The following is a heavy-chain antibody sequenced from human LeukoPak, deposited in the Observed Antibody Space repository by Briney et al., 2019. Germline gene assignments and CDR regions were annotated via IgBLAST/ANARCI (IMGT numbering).Heavy chain of an antibody. Sequence: HVASVKVSCKASGYTFTTHGINWVRQAPGQGLEWMAWVSTYNRNTIFAQKFQGRLTMTTDTSTSTASMELRSLRSDDTAVYYCARSPLGVALSYLDYWGQGTLVTVSS. D-gene: IGHD3-16*01. CDR1: GYTFTTHG. CDR2: VSTYNRNT. CDR3: ARSPLGVALSYLDY. V-gene: IGHV1-18*01. J-gene: IGHJ4*02.